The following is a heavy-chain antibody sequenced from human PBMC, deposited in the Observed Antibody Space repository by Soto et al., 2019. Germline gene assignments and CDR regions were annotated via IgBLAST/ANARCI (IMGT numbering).Heavy chain of an antibody. D-gene: IGHD3-16*01. CDR1: GFTFGRYR. V-gene: IGHV3-23*01. J-gene: IGHJ5*02. CDR3: AKDKEPDGVWDIDL. Sequence: VGSLRLCCAASGFTFGRYRRSWVRQAPGKGLEWVSGIYGSASQTFYADSVKGRFTISRDQSRNTLYLQVNNLRAEDTAVYYCAKDKEPDGVWDIDLWGQGTRVTVSS. CDR2: IYGSASQT.